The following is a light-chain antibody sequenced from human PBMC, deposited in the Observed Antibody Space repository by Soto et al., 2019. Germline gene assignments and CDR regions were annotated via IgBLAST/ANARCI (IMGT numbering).Light chain of an antibody. CDR1: QSVGSDY. J-gene: IGKJ4*01. V-gene: IGKV3-20*01. Sequence: EVVLTQSPGTLSLSPGDRATLSCRASQSVGSDYLAWYQQRPGQAPRLLMYSTSSRATCFPDRFTGSGSGTDFSLTISRLEPDDFAVYYCQQYGSTPLTFGGGTKVEIK. CDR3: QQYGSTPLT. CDR2: STS.